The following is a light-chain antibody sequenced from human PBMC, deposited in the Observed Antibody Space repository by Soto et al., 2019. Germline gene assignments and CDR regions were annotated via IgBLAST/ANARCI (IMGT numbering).Light chain of an antibody. CDR1: QSISQS. Sequence: EVVLTQSPATLSLSPGERATLSCRASQSISQSLAWYQQKPGQAPRLLIYGASSRATGIPDRSSGSGSGTDFTLIISGLEPEDSAAYYCQRHGATFGQGTKVDIK. J-gene: IGKJ1*01. CDR3: QRHGAT. V-gene: IGKV3-20*01. CDR2: GAS.